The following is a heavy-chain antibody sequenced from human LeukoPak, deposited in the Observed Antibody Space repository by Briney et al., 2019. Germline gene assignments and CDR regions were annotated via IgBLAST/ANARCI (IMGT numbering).Heavy chain of an antibody. Sequence: SETLSLTCAVYGGSFSGYYWSWIRQPPGKGLEWIGEINHSGSTNYNPSLKSRVTISVDTSKNQFSLKLSSVTAADTAVYYCARQPTVTTKCHFDYWGQGTLVTVSS. J-gene: IGHJ4*02. CDR2: INHSGST. CDR1: GGSFSGYY. CDR3: ARQPTVTTKCHFDY. V-gene: IGHV4-34*01. D-gene: IGHD4-17*01.